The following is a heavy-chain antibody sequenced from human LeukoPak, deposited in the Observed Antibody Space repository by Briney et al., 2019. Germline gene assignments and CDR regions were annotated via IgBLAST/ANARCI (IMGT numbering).Heavy chain of an antibody. J-gene: IGHJ6*02. CDR1: GGSISRDY. CDR3: ARSYSSIDDYYYYGMDV. CDR2: INYIRTT. V-gene: IGHV4-59*08. D-gene: IGHD6-13*01. Sequence: PSQTLSLTCTVSGGSISRDYWNWIRQPPGKGLEWIGYINYIRTTDYNPSLKSRVTISLDTSKNRFSLKLSSVTAADTAMYSCARSYSSIDDYYYYGMDVWGQGTTVTVSS.